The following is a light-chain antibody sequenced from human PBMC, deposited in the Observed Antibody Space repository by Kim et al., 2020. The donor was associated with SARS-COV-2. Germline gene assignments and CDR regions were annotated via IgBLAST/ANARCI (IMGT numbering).Light chain of an antibody. J-gene: IGLJ1*01. V-gene: IGLV2-14*03. CDR2: EVN. CDR3: STHTRANTLV. CDR1: SNDIGYYDY. Sequence: GQSITIPCTGTSNDIGYYDYVSWYQQYPGSAPTLILYEVNKRPPGISNRFSGSKSGNTASLTISGLQAADEARYYCSTHTRANTLVFGTGTKVTVL.